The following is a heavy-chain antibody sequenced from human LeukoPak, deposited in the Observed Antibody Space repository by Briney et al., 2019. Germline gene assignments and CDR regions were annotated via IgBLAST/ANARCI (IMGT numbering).Heavy chain of an antibody. J-gene: IGHJ4*02. D-gene: IGHD2-8*01. CDR1: GFSFSTYS. CDR2: ISSRSSYI. Sequence: PGGSLRLPCPASGFSFSTYSMNWVRQAPGKGLKWVSSISSRSSYIYYADSVKGRFTISRDNAKNSLYLQMNSLRAEDTAVYYCARDSGYCSNGVCYGIDYWGQGTLVTVSS. CDR3: ARDSGYCSNGVCYGIDY. V-gene: IGHV3-21*01.